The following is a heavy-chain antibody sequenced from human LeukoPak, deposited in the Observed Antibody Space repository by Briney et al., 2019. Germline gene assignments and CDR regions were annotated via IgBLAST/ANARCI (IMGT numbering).Heavy chain of an antibody. CDR1: GFTFSTYW. CDR2: ISDNAYTT. D-gene: IGHD3-22*01. CDR3: AKYYYDSSGYYDAAPLDS. Sequence: GGSLRLSCAASGFTFSTYWMHWVRQAPGKGLEWVSSISDNAYTTYYADSVRGRFTISRDNSKNTLYLQMIGLRAEDTAVYSCAKYYYDSSGYYDAAPLDSWGQGTLVTVFS. V-gene: IGHV3-23*01. J-gene: IGHJ4*02.